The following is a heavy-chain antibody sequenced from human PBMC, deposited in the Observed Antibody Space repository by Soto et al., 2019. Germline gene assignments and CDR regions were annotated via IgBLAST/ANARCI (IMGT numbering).Heavy chain of an antibody. Sequence: QVQLQESGPGLVKPSQTLSLTCTVSGGSISSGGYYWSWIRQHPGKGLEWIGYFYYRGSTYYNPSLKSRVTISVDTSKNQFSLKLSSVTAADTAVYYCASSYYYDSSGYYVFDYWGQGTLVTVSS. CDR1: GGSISSGGYY. D-gene: IGHD3-22*01. V-gene: IGHV4-31*03. CDR3: ASSYYYDSSGYYVFDY. J-gene: IGHJ4*02. CDR2: FYYRGST.